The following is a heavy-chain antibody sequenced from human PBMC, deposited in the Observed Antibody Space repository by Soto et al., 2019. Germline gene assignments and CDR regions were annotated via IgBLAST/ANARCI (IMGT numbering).Heavy chain of an antibody. CDR3: ARGGGYYDSSGYYYGGAFDI. CDR1: GSTFMSYG. J-gene: IGHJ3*02. V-gene: IGHV1-18*01. D-gene: IGHD3-22*01. CDR2: IGVYHGNT. Sequence: GASVKVSCKASGSTFMSYGISWVRQAPGQGLEWMGWIGVYHGNTNYTQNLQGRVTMTTDTSTSTAYMELRSLRSDDTAVYYCARGGGYYDSSGYYYGGAFDIWGQGTMVTVSS.